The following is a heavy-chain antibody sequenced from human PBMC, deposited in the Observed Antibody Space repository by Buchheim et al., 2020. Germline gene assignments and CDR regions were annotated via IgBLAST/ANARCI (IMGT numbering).Heavy chain of an antibody. D-gene: IGHD2-21*02. CDR3: ARSVPYCGRDCRYFDL. V-gene: IGHV1-46*01. CDR2: IYPSGGST. J-gene: IGHJ2*01. CDR1: GYIFTSYY. Sequence: QVQLVQSGAEVKKPGASVKVSCKASGYIFTSYYMHWVRQVPGQGLEWMGIIYPSGGSTSYAQKFQGRVTMTRETSTSTVYMELSSLRSDDRAVYYCARSVPYCGRDCRYFDLWGRGTL.